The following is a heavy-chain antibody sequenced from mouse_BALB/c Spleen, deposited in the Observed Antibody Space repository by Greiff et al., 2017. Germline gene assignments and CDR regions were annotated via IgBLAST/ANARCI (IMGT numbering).Heavy chain of an antibody. D-gene: IGHD2-3*01. CDR1: GDSITSGY. Sequence: EVKLVESGPSLVKPSQTLSLTCSVTGDSITSGYWNWIRKFPGYKLEYMGYISYSGSTYYNPSLKSRISITRDTSTNQYYLQLNSVTTEDTATYYCARGLLRRDYAMDYWRQGTSVTGSS. CDR2: ISYSGST. J-gene: IGHJ4*01. CDR3: ARGLLRRDYAMDY. V-gene: IGHV3-8*02.